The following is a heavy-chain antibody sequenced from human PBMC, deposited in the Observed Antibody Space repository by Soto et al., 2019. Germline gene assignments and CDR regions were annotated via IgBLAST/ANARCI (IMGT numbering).Heavy chain of an antibody. V-gene: IGHV1-46*01. CDR2: INPSGGST. J-gene: IGHJ4*02. Sequence: ASVKVSCKASGYTVTSYYMHWVRQAPGQGLEWMGIINPSGGSTSYAQKFQGRVTMTRDTSTSTVYMELSSLRSEDTAVYYCACEYSSYAIAHVCYFDHWGKGTLVTVSS. CDR1: GYTVTSYY. D-gene: IGHD5-12*01. CDR3: ACEYSSYAIAHVCYFDH.